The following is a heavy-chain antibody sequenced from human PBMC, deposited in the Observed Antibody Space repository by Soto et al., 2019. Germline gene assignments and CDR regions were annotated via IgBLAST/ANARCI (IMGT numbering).Heavy chain of an antibody. CDR2: INPSGGRT. J-gene: IGHJ5*02. D-gene: IGHD3-10*01. Sequence: GASVKVSCKASGYFFTTYYVHWVRQAPGQGLEWMGIINPSGGRTTYAQKFQGRVTMTRDTSTSTVYMELNSLRSDDTAVYYCARDGCPTPTCAGGGNWFDPWGQGTLVTVSS. CDR1: GYFFTTYY. CDR3: ARDGCPTPTCAGGGNWFDP. V-gene: IGHV1-46*01.